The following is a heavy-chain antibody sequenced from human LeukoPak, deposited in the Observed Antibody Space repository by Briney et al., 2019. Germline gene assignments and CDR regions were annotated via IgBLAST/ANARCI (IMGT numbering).Heavy chain of an antibody. D-gene: IGHD6-13*01. J-gene: IGHJ4*02. Sequence: PSETLSLTCSVSGGSISSHYWSWIRQPPGKGLEWIGYIFYSGSTDYNPSLKSRVTISVDTSKNQFSLKLSSVTAADTAVYYCARGGSWCGYWGQGTLVTVSS. CDR3: ARGGSWCGY. CDR2: IFYSGST. CDR1: GGSISSHY. V-gene: IGHV4-59*11.